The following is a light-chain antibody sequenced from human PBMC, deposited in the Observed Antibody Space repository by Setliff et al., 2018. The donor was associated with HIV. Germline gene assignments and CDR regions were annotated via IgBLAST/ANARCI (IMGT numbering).Light chain of an antibody. Sequence: SYELTQPPSVSVAPGKTARITCEGNNIGSASVHWYQQKPGQAPVVVIYYDSDRPSGIPERFSGSNSGNTATLTICRVEAGDEADYYCQVWDSSSDHPFAFGTGTKVTVL. CDR1: NIGSAS. CDR3: QVWDSSSDHPFA. V-gene: IGLV3-21*04. J-gene: IGLJ1*01. CDR2: YDS.